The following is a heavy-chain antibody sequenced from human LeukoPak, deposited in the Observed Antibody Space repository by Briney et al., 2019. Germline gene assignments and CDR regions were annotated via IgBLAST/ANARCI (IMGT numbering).Heavy chain of an antibody. CDR3: ARDGIAVAMGGNWFDP. CDR1: GYTFTDYY. V-gene: IGHV1-2*02. J-gene: IGHJ5*02. Sequence: ASVKVSCKASGYTFTDYYMHWVRQAPGQGLEWMGWINPNSGGTNYAQKFQGRVAMTRDTSISTAYMELSSLRSEDTAVYYCARDGIAVAMGGNWFDPWGQGTLVTVSS. D-gene: IGHD6-19*01. CDR2: INPNSGGT.